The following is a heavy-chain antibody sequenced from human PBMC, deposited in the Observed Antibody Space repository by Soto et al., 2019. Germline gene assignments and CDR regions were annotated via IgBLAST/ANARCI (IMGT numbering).Heavy chain of an antibody. J-gene: IGHJ6*02. Sequence: ASVKVSCKASGYTFTSYDINWVRQATGQGLEWMGWMNPNSGNTGYAQKFQGRVTMTRNTSISTAYMELSSLRSEDTAVYYCASLKYALLWFGDYYYYGMDVWGQGTTVTVSS. V-gene: IGHV1-8*01. CDR1: GYTFTSYD. D-gene: IGHD3-10*01. CDR3: ASLKYALLWFGDYYYYGMDV. CDR2: MNPNSGNT.